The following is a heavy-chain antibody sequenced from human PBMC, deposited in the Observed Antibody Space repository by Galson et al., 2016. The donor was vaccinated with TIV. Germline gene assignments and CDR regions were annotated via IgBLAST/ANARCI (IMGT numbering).Heavy chain of an antibody. CDR2: IIPMFGTA. D-gene: IGHD5-18*01. J-gene: IGHJ6*02. Sequence: SVKVSCKASGGTFSSYVIKWVRQVPGQGLEWMGEIIPMFGTANYAQKFQGRVTITADESTSTAYMELSSLRSEDTAVYYCAKDRNTAFDTHYSYYGLDVWGQGTTVIVSS. V-gene: IGHV1-69*13. CDR1: GGTFSSYV. CDR3: AKDRNTAFDTHYSYYGLDV.